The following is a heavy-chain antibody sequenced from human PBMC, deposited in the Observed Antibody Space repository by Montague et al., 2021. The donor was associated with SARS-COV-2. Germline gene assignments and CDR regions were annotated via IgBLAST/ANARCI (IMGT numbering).Heavy chain of an antibody. CDR1: GGSVSSGDFF. CDR3: ARLTAIVDTSGGTLHWFDP. CDR2: VSHSGGS. Sequence: TLSLTCAVSGGSVSSGDFFWTWVRQPGGRGLEWIGSVSHSGGSTYXSCVKSRIALSLDTSANHFPLSLNSVTAADSATYYCARLTAIVDTSGGTLHWFDPWGQGALVTVPS. D-gene: IGHD2-21*02. J-gene: IGHJ5*02. V-gene: IGHV4-30-2*05.